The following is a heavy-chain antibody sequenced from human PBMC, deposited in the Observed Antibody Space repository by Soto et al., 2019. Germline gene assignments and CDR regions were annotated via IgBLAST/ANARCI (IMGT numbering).Heavy chain of an antibody. CDR1: GASISRGAYY. D-gene: IGHD7-27*01. Sequence: SLTCSVSGASISRGAYYWSWIRQHPGKGLEWIGNIYYSGSAYYNPSLKSRVAISVDTSQNQFSLRLSSVTAADTAVYYCARGVLAKWGPENWFDPWGQGTLVTVSS. J-gene: IGHJ5*02. CDR2: IYYSGSA. V-gene: IGHV4-31*03. CDR3: ARGVLAKWGPENWFDP.